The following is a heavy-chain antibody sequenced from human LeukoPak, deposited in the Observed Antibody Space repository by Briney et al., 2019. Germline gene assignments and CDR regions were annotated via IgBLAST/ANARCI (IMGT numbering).Heavy chain of an antibody. D-gene: IGHD3-3*01. CDR3: ARRYDGFDY. Sequence: GSLRLSCAASGFTFSSYAVHWVRQAPGRGLEWVAVISYDGSNKYYADSVKGRFSISRDNSKNTLYLQMNSLRAEDTAVYYCARRYDGFDYWGQGTLVTVSS. CDR2: ISYDGSNK. CDR1: GFTFSSYA. V-gene: IGHV3-30-3*01. J-gene: IGHJ4*02.